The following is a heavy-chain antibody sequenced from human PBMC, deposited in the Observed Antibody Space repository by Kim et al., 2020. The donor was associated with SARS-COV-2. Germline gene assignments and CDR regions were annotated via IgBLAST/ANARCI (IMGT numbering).Heavy chain of an antibody. CDR3: ARPLTAWADNVLLWFGNYYYYGMDV. CDR1: GYTFTSYA. D-gene: IGHD3-10*01. CDR2: INTNTGNP. V-gene: IGHV7-4-1*02. Sequence: ASVKVSCKASGYTFTSYAMNWVRQAPGQGLEWMGWINTNTGNPTYAQGFTGRFVFSLDTSVSTAYLQISSLKAEDTAVYYCARPLTAWADNVLLWFGNYYYYGMDVWGQGTTVTVSS. J-gene: IGHJ6*02.